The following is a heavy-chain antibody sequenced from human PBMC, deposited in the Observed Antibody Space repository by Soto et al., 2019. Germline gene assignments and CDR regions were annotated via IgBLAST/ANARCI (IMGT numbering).Heavy chain of an antibody. CDR1: GYTFTSYG. Sequence: GASVKVSCKASGYTFTSYGISWVRQAPGQGLEWMGWISAYNGNTNYAQKLQGRVTMTTDTSTSTAYMELRSLRSDDTAVYYRARASAPAGPACDAFDLWGQGTMVTVSS. D-gene: IGHD6-13*01. CDR2: ISAYNGNT. J-gene: IGHJ3*01. V-gene: IGHV1-18*01. CDR3: ARASAPAGPACDAFDL.